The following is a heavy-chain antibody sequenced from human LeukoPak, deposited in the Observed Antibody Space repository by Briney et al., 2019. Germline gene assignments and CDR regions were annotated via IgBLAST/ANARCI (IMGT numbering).Heavy chain of an antibody. CDR2: LYYSGSP. Sequence: SETLSLTCTVSGGSISSSSYYWGWIRQPPGKGVEWIGSLYYSGSPYYNPSLKSRVTISVDTSKNQFSLQLSSVTAADTGVYCFARVPTVTYFDYWGQGTLVTVSS. CDR1: GGSISSSSYY. D-gene: IGHD4-17*01. J-gene: IGHJ4*02. CDR3: ARVPTVTYFDY. V-gene: IGHV4-39*01.